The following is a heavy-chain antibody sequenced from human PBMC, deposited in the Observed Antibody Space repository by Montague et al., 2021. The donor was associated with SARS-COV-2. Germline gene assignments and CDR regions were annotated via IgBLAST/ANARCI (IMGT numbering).Heavy chain of an antibody. CDR3: ARAHSGSWAHLDN. CDR2: IYTSGTT. J-gene: IGHJ4*02. D-gene: IGHD5-12*01. V-gene: IGHV4-61*02. Sequence: TLSLTCTVSGGSISSGSYCWSWIRQPAGKGLEWIGRIYTSGTTDYSFSLKSRVTISVDTSKNQFSLKLTSATAADTAVYYCARAHSGSWAHLDNWGQGSLVTVSS. CDR1: GGSISSGSYC.